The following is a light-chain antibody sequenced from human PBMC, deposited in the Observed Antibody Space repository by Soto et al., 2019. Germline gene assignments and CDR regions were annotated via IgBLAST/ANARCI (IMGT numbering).Light chain of an antibody. CDR1: QSVSSNY. Sequence: EIVLTQSPGTLSLSPGERATLSCRASQSVSSNYLAWFQQKPGQAPRLLIYDVSVRATGIPDRFSGSGSGTDFTLTISRLEPEVFAVYYCHQHGSSIRTFGQGTKVEIK. CDR3: HQHGSSIRT. J-gene: IGKJ1*01. V-gene: IGKV3-20*01. CDR2: DVS.